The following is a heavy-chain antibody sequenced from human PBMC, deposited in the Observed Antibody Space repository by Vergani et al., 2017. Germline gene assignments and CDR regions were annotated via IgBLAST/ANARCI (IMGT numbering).Heavy chain of an antibody. CDR3: VRARVCGGGRCTPNMDV. Sequence: EMQLVESGGGLVQPGGSLRPSCAPSGLTSSDPYMDWVRQAPGPGLGWVGRTSNKAYSYTTEYAASVKGRFIVPRDASESSLYLQMNSLQTEDTAVYYCVRARVCGGGRCTPNMDVWGKGP. D-gene: IGHD2-15*01. CDR2: TSNKAYSYTT. V-gene: IGHV3-72*01. CDR1: GLTSSDPY. J-gene: IGHJ6*03.